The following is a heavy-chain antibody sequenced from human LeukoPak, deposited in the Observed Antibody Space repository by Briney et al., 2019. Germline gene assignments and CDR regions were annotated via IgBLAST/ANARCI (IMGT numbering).Heavy chain of an antibody. CDR2: IKRNIDGGTT. CDR3: TTRPDL. CDR1: GFIFSDAS. Sequence: GSLRLSCVGAGFIFSDASMNSVRQAPGKGLEWVGRIKRNIDGGTTDFAAVVTGRFSISRDDSENTVVLRKNSLKTGDTATYYCTTRPDLWGQGSRVTVSS. D-gene: IGHD6-6*01. V-gene: IGHV3-15*05. J-gene: IGHJ5*02.